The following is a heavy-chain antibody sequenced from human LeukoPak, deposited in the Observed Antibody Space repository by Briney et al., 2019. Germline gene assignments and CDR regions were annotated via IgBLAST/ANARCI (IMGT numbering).Heavy chain of an antibody. Sequence: SQTLSLTRTVSGGSVNSGNYYWSWIRQPPGKGLEWIGFIYYSGSTNYNPSLKSRVTISVDTSKNQFSLKLSSVTAAGTAVYYCARDPSGYFNYWGQGTLATVSS. CDR2: IYYSGST. CDR1: GGSVNSGNYY. CDR3: ARDPSGYFNY. D-gene: IGHD3-22*01. J-gene: IGHJ4*02. V-gene: IGHV4-61*01.